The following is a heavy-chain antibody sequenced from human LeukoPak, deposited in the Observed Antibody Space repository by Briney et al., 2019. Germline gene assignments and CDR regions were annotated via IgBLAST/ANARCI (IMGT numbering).Heavy chain of an antibody. J-gene: IGHJ2*01. CDR1: GDTFSG. CDR2: IIPSFGTP. CDR3: ARNKGKYWYFDL. V-gene: IGHV1-69*01. Sequence: ASVKVSCKASGDTFSGISWVRQAPGQGLEWMGGIIPSFGTPTYAQKFQGRVTITAHESTSTAYMELSSLRSEDTAVYYCARNKGKYWYFDLWGRGSLVTVSS. D-gene: IGHD1/OR15-1a*01.